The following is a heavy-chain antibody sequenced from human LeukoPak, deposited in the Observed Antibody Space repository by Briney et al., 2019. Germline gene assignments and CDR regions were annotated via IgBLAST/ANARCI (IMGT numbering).Heavy chain of an antibody. CDR1: RGSVSSYF. D-gene: IGHD2-15*01. Sequence: PSETLSLTCTLSRGSVSSYFWSWIRQPAGNGLEWIGRIYTSGSTNYNPSLKSRVTTSVDTSKNQCSLKLSSVTAADTAVYYCAREERAADAFDIWGQGTLVTVSS. CDR3: AREERAADAFDI. J-gene: IGHJ3*02. V-gene: IGHV4-4*07. CDR2: IYTSGST.